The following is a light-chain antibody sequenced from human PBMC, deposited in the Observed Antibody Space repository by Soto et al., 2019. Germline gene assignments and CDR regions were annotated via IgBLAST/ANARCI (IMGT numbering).Light chain of an antibody. J-gene: IGKJ4*01. Sequence: DIQMTQSPSSVSASVGDRVTITCRASQDIRSWLAWHQQKPGKAPKLLIYAASTLYGGVPSRFSGSGSGTDFALTITSLQAEDFATYYCQQLRMYPSTFGGGTKVEIK. V-gene: IGKV1-12*01. CDR2: AAS. CDR3: QQLRMYPST. CDR1: QDIRSW.